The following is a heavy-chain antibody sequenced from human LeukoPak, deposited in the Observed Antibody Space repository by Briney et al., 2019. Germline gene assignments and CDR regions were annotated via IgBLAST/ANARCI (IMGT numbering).Heavy chain of an antibody. V-gene: IGHV3-23*01. CDR3: AKNSDISVYYSEGFDY. Sequence: PGGSLRLSCAASGXTFSSYDMSWVRQAPGKGLEWVVGISGSGGRTDNADSVKGRFTISRDNSKNTVFLQMNSLRAEDTAVYYCAKNSDISVYYSEGFDYWGQGTLATVSS. D-gene: IGHD3-22*01. CDR2: ISGSGGRT. J-gene: IGHJ4*02. CDR1: GXTFSSYD.